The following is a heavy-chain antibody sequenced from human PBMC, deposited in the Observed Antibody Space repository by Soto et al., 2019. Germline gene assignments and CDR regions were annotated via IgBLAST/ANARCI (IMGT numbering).Heavy chain of an antibody. J-gene: IGHJ4*02. V-gene: IGHV2-5*02. CDR1: GLSLSTSGVG. CDR2: IYWDDDK. D-gene: IGHD4-17*01. Sequence: SGPTLVNPTQTPTLTCTFSGLSLSTSGVGVAWIRQPPGKALEWLALIYWDDDKRYSPSLKDRLAVSKDTSRNQVVLTITNVDPVDTATYFCAHAGDYDLLTFDHWGPGTLVTVSS. CDR3: AHAGDYDLLTFDH.